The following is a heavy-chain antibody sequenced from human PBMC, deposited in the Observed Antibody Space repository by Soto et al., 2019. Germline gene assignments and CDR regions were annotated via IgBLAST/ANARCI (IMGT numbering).Heavy chain of an antibody. CDR1: GYTLTELS. D-gene: IGHD5-12*01. J-gene: IGHJ4*02. CDR2: FDPEDGEA. CDR3: ATPGDGYNLKLDY. V-gene: IGHV1-24*01. Sequence: ASVKVSCKVSGYTLTELSMHWVRQAPGKGLEWMGGFDPEDGEAIYAQKFQGRVTMTEDTSTDTAYMELSSLRSEDTAVYYCATPGDGYNLKLDYWGQGTLVTVSS.